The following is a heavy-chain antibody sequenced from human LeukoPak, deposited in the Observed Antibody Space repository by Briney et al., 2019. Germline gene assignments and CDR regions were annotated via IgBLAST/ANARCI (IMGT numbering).Heavy chain of an antibody. D-gene: IGHD6-19*01. CDR1: GYTFTSYD. V-gene: IGHV1-8*01. CDR2: MNPNSGNT. Sequence: ASVKVSCTASGYTFTSYDINWVRQATGQGLEWMGWMNPNSGNTGYAQKFQGRVTMTRNTSISTAYMELSSLRSEDTAVYCCARAGYSSGWSKIWGTYYYYYGMDVWGQGTTVTVSS. CDR3: ARAGYSSGWSKIWGTYYYYYGMDV. J-gene: IGHJ6*02.